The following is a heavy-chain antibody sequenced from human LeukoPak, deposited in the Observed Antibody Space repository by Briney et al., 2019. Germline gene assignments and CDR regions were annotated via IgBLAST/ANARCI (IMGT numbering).Heavy chain of an antibody. V-gene: IGHV4-31*03. CDR2: IYYSGSA. D-gene: IGHD5/OR15-5a*01. CDR1: GGSISSGGHY. CDR3: ARGTLRLFDY. Sequence: SETLSLTCTVSGGSISSGGHYWSWIRQHPAKGLEWIGYIYYSGSAYYNPSLESRVTISIDTSKNQFSLKLTSVTAADTAVYFCARGTLRLFDYWGQGTLVTVSS. J-gene: IGHJ4*02.